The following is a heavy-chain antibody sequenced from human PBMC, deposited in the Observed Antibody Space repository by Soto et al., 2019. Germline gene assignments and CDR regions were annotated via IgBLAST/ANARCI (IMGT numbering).Heavy chain of an antibody. D-gene: IGHD3-10*01. J-gene: IGHJ3*02. CDR2: ISAYNGNT. V-gene: IGHV1-18*01. CDR1: GYTFTSYG. Sequence: GASVKVSCKASGYTFTSYGISWVRQAPVQGLEWMGWISAYNGNTNYAQKLQGRVTMTTDTSTSTAYMELRSLRSDDTAVYYCARDAPTLWFGESSDAFDIWGQGTMVNVSS. CDR3: ARDAPTLWFGESSDAFDI.